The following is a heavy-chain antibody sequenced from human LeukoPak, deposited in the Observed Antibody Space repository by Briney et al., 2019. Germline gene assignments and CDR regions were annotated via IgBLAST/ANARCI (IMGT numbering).Heavy chain of an antibody. V-gene: IGHV3-7*05. J-gene: IGHJ4*02. CDR2: INQDGSEK. CDR3: ARAYYDSSGYYRWAFDY. D-gene: IGHD3-22*01. CDR1: RFTFSGDW. Sequence: GGSLRLSRAASRFTFSGDWMSCVRQAPGKGLEGVANINQDGSEKHYVDSVEGRFTLSRDNAQNSLYLQMNSLRAEDTAVYYCARAYYDSSGYYRWAFDYWGQGTLVTVSS.